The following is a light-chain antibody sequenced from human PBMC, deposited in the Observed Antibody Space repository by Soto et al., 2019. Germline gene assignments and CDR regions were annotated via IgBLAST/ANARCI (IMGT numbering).Light chain of an antibody. Sequence: QSALTQPASVSGSPGQSITISCTGTSSDVGGYNNVSWYQQHPGKAPKLMIYDVSNRPSGVSNRFFGSKSDNTAALTISGLQDEDEEDYYCTSYASSSTYVFGTGTKLTVL. CDR1: SSDVGGYNN. CDR3: TSYASSSTYV. J-gene: IGLJ1*01. CDR2: DVS. V-gene: IGLV2-14*03.